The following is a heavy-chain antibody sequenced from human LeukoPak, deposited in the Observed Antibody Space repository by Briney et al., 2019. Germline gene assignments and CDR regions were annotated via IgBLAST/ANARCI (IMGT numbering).Heavy chain of an antibody. CDR3: ARGQGTVTTH. CDR1: GGSISSYY. D-gene: IGHD4-17*01. Sequence: SETPSLTCTVSGGSISSYYWTWIRQPPGKGLEWIGEINHSGSANYNPSLKSRVTISLDTSKNQFSLKLSSVTAADTAVYYCARGQGTVTTHWGQGTLVTVSS. V-gene: IGHV4-34*01. CDR2: INHSGSA. J-gene: IGHJ4*02.